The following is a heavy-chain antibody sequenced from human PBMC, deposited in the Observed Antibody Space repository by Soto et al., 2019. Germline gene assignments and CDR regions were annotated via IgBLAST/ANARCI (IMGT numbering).Heavy chain of an antibody. Sequence: ASVKVSCKASGYTFTSYDINWVRQATGQGLEWMGWMNPNSGNTGYAQKFQGRVTMTRNTSISTAYMELSSLRSEDTAVYYCARSTGHITGTTNAFDIWSQGTMVTVSS. CDR2: MNPNSGNT. D-gene: IGHD1-7*01. V-gene: IGHV1-8*01. J-gene: IGHJ3*02. CDR1: GYTFTSYD. CDR3: ARSTGHITGTTNAFDI.